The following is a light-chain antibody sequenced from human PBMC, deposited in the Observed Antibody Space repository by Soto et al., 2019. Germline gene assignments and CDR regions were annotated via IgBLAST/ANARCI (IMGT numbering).Light chain of an antibody. Sequence: QSALTQPASVSGSPGQSITISCTGTSSDVGRYNYVSWYQQHPGKAPELMIYEVSDRPSGVSNRFSGSKSGNTAPLTISGLQAEDEAHYYCSSYTSSSTVVFGGGTKVTVL. CDR3: SSYTSSSTVV. V-gene: IGLV2-14*01. CDR2: EVS. CDR1: SSDVGRYNY. J-gene: IGLJ3*02.